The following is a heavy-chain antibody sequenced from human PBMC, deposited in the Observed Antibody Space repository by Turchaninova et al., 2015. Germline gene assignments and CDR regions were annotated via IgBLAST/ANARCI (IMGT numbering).Heavy chain of an antibody. V-gene: IGHV3-48*03. J-gene: IGHJ4*02. CDR1: GFTFRSYE. CDR2: IAHSGRTI. CDR3: ARVNARWNSIDY. D-gene: IGHD1-7*01. Sequence: GGGLIQPGGSLRLSCAASGFTFRSYEMNWVRQAPGKGLECVSYIAHSGRTISYADSVQGRFTISRDNAKNSLYLQMNSLRAEDTAVYYCARVNARWNSIDYWGQGTLVTVSS.